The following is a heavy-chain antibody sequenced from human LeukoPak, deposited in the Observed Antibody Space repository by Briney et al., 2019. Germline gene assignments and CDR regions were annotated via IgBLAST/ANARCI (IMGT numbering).Heavy chain of an antibody. V-gene: IGHV4-34*01. J-gene: IGHJ4*02. CDR2: INHSGST. Sequence: SETLSLTCAVYGGSFSGYYWSWIRQPPGKGLEWIGEINHSGSTNYNPSLKSRVTISVDTSKNQFSLKLSSVTAADTAVYYCARSDILTVRDGFDYWGQGTLVTVSS. D-gene: IGHD3-9*01. CDR1: GGSFSGYY. CDR3: ARSDILTVRDGFDY.